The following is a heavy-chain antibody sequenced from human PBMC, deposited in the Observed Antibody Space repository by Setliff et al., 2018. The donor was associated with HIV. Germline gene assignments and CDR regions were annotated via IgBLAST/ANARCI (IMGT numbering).Heavy chain of an antibody. Sequence: ESLKISCAASGFTFDDYGMSWVRQAPGKGLEWVSGINWNGGRTAYADSVKGRFTISRDKAKNSLYLQMNSLRAEDTALYFCARALRLISPARTWDVWGQGTTVTVSS. CDR1: GFTFDDYG. V-gene: IGHV3-20*04. D-gene: IGHD3-16*01. CDR3: ARALRLISPARTWDV. CDR2: INWNGGRT. J-gene: IGHJ6*02.